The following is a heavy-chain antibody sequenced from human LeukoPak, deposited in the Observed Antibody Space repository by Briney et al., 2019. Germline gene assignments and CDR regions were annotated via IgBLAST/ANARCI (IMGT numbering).Heavy chain of an antibody. D-gene: IGHD3-10*01. CDR1: GFSFSSDE. CDR2: ISTSGRTT. J-gene: IGHJ6*02. CDR3: ARDRTMVRGLANYFYGMDV. V-gene: IGHV3-48*03. Sequence: GGSLRLSCAASGFSFSSDELNWVRQAPGKGLEWLSYISTSGRTTYYADSVKGRFTISRDNAKNSLYLQMSSLRAEDTAVYYCARDRTMVRGLANYFYGMDVWGQGTSVIVSS.